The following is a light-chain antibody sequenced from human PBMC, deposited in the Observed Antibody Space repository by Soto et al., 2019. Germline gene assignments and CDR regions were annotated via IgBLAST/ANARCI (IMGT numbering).Light chain of an antibody. V-gene: IGLV2-14*01. CDR3: CSYTSTNARI. J-gene: IGLJ2*01. CDR1: SSDIGGHNY. Sequence: SVLTQPASVSGSPGQSITISCTGTSSDIGGHNYVSWYQQYPGKAPKLMIYEVSNRPSGISNRFSGSKSGSTASLTISGLQAEDEADYYCCSYTSTNARIFGGGTKVTVL. CDR2: EVS.